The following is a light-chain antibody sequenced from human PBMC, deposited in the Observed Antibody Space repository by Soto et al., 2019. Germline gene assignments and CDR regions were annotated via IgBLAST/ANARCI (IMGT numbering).Light chain of an antibody. J-gene: IGKJ1*01. Sequence: DLQMTQSPSTLSASVGDRVTITCRASQNIYIWLAWYQKKPGKAPNLLIYKASTLQSGVPSRFSGNGSGTEFTLTITSLQPDDSATYYCQQYNGLTTWTLGQGTKVDIK. CDR3: QQYNGLTTWT. CDR2: KAS. V-gene: IGKV1-5*03. CDR1: QNIYIW.